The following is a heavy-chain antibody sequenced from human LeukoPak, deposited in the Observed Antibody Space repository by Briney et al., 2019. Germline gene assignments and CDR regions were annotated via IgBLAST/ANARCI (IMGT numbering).Heavy chain of an antibody. J-gene: IGHJ6*02. D-gene: IGHD4-11*01. CDR3: ARSYSNHLFGMDV. CDR1: GFTVSSYY. CDR2: IYSGGST. V-gene: IGHV3-66*01. Sequence: PGGSLRLSCAASGFTVSSYYMTWVRQAPGKGLEWVSVIYSGGSTYYADSVKGRVAISRDNSNNTVSLQMNIVRAEDTAVYYCARSYSNHLFGMDVWGQGTTVTVSS.